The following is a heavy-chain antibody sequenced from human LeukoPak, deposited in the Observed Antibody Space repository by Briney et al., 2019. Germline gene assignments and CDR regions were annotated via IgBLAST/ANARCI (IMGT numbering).Heavy chain of an antibody. D-gene: IGHD7-27*01. CDR1: GFTFGSYS. CDR3: ARLGIFDY. CDR2: ISSSSSYI. J-gene: IGHJ4*02. V-gene: IGHV3-21*01. Sequence: GGSLRLSCAASGFTFGSYSMDWVRQAPGKGLEWVSSISSSSSYIYYADSVKGRFTISRDNAKNSLYLQMNSLRAEDTAVYHCARLGIFDYWGQGTLVTVSS.